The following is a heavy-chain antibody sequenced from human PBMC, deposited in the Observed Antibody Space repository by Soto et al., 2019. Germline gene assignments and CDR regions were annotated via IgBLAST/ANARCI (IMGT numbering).Heavy chain of an antibody. CDR3: AHSPGYCISTSCYQAGGRYYGMGG. CDR2: IYWDDDK. D-gene: IGHD2-2*01. V-gene: IGHV2-5*02. J-gene: IGHJ6*04. CDR1: GFSLSTSGVG. Sequence: QITLKESGPTLVKPTQTLTLTCTFSGFSLSTSGVGVGWIRQPPGTARERLALIYWDDDKRYSPSLKSRLTIPKDASKNQVVLTTTRMDPVDTGTYYSAHSPGYCISTSCYQAGGRYYGMGGWGEGTTVTVSS.